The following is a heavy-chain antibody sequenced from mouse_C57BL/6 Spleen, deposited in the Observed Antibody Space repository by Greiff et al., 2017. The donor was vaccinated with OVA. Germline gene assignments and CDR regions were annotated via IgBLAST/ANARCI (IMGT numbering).Heavy chain of an antibody. CDR1: GYSITSGYY. V-gene: IGHV3-6*01. CDR3: AREGIYYDYADGAWFAY. CDR2: ISYDGSN. D-gene: IGHD2-4*01. Sequence: ESGPGLVKPSQSLSLTCSVTGYSITSGYYWNWIRQFPGNKLEWMGYISYDGSNNYNPSLKNRISITRDTSKNQFFLKLNSVTTEDTATYYCAREGIYYDYADGAWFAYWGQGTLVTVSA. J-gene: IGHJ3*01.